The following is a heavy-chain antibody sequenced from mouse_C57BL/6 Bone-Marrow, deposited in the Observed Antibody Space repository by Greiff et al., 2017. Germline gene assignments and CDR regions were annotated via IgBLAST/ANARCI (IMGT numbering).Heavy chain of an antibody. Sequence: EVQVVESGGGLVQPGGSLSLSCAASGFTFTDYYMSWVRQPPGKALEWLGFIRNKANGYTTEYSASVKGRFTISRDNSQSILYLQMNALRAEDSATYYCARYKGLLPFDYWGQGTTLTVSS. CDR1: GFTFTDYY. V-gene: IGHV7-3*01. CDR3: ARYKGLLPFDY. J-gene: IGHJ2*01. D-gene: IGHD2-3*01. CDR2: IRNKANGYTT.